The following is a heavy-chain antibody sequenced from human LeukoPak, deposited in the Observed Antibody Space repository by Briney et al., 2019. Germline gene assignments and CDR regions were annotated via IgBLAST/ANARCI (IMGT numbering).Heavy chain of an antibody. CDR1: GYTFTSYG. CDR2: ISAYNGNT. CDR3: ARGGLLLWFGEPTGDWFDP. D-gene: IGHD3-10*01. Sequence: GASVKVSCKASGYTFTSYGISWVRQAPGQGLEWMGWISAYNGNTNYAQKLQGRVTMTTDTSTSTAYMELRSLRSDDTAVYYCARGGLLLWFGEPTGDWFDPWGQGTLVTVSS. J-gene: IGHJ5*02. V-gene: IGHV1-18*01.